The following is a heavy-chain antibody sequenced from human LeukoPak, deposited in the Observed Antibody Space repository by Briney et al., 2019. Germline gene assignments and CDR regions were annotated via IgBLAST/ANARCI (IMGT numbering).Heavy chain of an antibody. D-gene: IGHD4-17*01. CDR2: IWYDGSNK. Sequence: PGRSLRLSCAASGFTFSSYGMHWVRQAPGKGLEWVAVIWYDGSNKYYADSVKGRFTISRDNSKNTLYLQMNSLRAEDTAVYYCARGHEGYGDPWYFDYWGQGTLVTVSS. CDR1: GFTFSSYG. J-gene: IGHJ4*02. CDR3: ARGHEGYGDPWYFDY. V-gene: IGHV3-33*01.